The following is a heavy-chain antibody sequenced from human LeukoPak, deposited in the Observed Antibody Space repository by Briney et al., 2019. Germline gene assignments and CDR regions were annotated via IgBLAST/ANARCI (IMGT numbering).Heavy chain of an antibody. D-gene: IGHD1-26*01. CDR2: ISHSGSA. Sequence: SETLSLTCSVSGDSISGDYWTWIRQPPGRELEWIGYISHSGSAKYNPSLKSRVTISVDTSKNQFSLKVASVTAADTAVYYCARGGSGQFDPWGQGTLVTVSS. CDR3: ARGGSGQFDP. CDR1: GDSISGDY. J-gene: IGHJ5*02. V-gene: IGHV4-59*01.